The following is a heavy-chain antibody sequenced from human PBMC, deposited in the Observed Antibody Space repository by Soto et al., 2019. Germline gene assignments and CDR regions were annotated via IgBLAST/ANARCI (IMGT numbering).Heavy chain of an antibody. CDR1: GYTFTSYD. Sequence: QVQLVQSGAEVKKPGASVKVSCKASGYTFTSYDINWVRQATGQGIEWMGWMNPNSGNTGYAQKFQGRVTMTRNTSISTAYMELSSLRSDDTAVYYCARRSEYYGDYEVHWGQGTLVTVSS. D-gene: IGHD4-17*01. CDR2: MNPNSGNT. CDR3: ARRSEYYGDYEVH. J-gene: IGHJ4*02. V-gene: IGHV1-8*01.